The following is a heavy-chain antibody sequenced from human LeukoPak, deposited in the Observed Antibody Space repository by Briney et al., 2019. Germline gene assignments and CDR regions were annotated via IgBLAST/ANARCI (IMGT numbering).Heavy chain of an antibody. CDR1: GFTFSSYG. J-gene: IGHJ6*03. Sequence: PGRSLRLSCAASGFTFSSYGMHWVRQAPGKGLEWVAVIWYDGSNKYYADSVKGRFTISRDNSKNTLYLQMNSLRAEDTAVYYCARVGTEMATITSYYYYYMDVWGKGTTVTVSS. CDR3: ARVGTEMATITSYYYYYMDV. CDR2: IWYDGSNK. D-gene: IGHD5-24*01. V-gene: IGHV3-33*01.